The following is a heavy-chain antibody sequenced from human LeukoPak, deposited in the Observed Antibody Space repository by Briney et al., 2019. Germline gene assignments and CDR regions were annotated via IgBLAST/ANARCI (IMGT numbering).Heavy chain of an antibody. CDR3: ARQYYDSSGYYPWYFDQ. D-gene: IGHD3-22*01. V-gene: IGHV4-39*01. CDR2: MYYSGST. Sequence: PSETLSLTXTVSGGSFSRSSYYWGWIRQPPGKGLEWIGSMYYSGSTYYNQSLKSRVTVSVDTSKNQFSLKLTSVTAADTAVYYCARQYYDSSGYYPWYFDQWGQGTLVTVSS. CDR1: GGSFSRSSYY. J-gene: IGHJ4*02.